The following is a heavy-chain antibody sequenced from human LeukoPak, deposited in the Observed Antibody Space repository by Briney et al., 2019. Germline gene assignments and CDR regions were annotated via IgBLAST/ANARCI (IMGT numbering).Heavy chain of an antibody. CDR1: GYTFTSYA. Sequence: ASVKVSCKASGYTFTSYAMHWVRQAPGQRLEWMGWINAGNGNTKYSQKFQGRVTITRDTSASTAYMELSSLRSEDTAVYYCARGPSIAAAGTRRPWFGPWGQGTLVTVSS. J-gene: IGHJ5*02. CDR3: ARGPSIAAAGTRRPWFGP. V-gene: IGHV1-3*01. D-gene: IGHD6-13*01. CDR2: INAGNGNT.